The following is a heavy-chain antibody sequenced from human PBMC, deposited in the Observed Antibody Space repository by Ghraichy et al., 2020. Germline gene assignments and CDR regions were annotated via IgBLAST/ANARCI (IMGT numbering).Heavy chain of an antibody. D-gene: IGHD4-17*01. CDR2: IYWDDDK. CDR1: GFSLSTSGVG. J-gene: IGHJ5*02. CDR3: AHRSDYGDYGLWFDP. Sequence: SGPTLVKPTQTLTLTCTFSGFSLSTSGVGVGWIRQPPGKALEWLALIYWDDDKRYSPSLKSRLTITKDTSKNQVVLTMTNMDPVDTATYYCAHRSDYGDYGLWFDPWGQGTLVTVSS. V-gene: IGHV2-5*02.